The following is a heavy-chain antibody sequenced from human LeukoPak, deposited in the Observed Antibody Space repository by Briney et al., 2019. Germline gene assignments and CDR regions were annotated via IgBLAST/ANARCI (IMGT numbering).Heavy chain of an antibody. CDR1: GYTFTGYY. D-gene: IGHD1-26*01. Sequence: VASVKVSCKASGYTFTGYYMRWVRQAPGQGLEWMGIINPSGGSTSYAQKFQGRVTMTRDMSTSTVYMELSSLRSEDTAVYYCARSVTGAWFDPWGQGTLVTVSS. V-gene: IGHV1-46*01. CDR3: ARSVTGAWFDP. J-gene: IGHJ5*02. CDR2: INPSGGST.